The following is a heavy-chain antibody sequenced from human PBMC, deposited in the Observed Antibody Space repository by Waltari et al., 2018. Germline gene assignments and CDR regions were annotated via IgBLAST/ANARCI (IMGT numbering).Heavy chain of an antibody. CDR3: AKNGITMVPSRKVYYGMDV. CDR1: GFTFSSYG. D-gene: IGHD3-10*01. V-gene: IGHV3-30*02. CDR2: IRYDGSNK. J-gene: IGHJ6*02. Sequence: CAASGFTFSSYGMHWVRQAPGKGLEWVAFIRYDGSNKYYTDSVTGRFTSSRDNSKNTLYMQMNSLRAEDTAVYYCAKNGITMVPSRKVYYGMDVWGQGTTVTVSS.